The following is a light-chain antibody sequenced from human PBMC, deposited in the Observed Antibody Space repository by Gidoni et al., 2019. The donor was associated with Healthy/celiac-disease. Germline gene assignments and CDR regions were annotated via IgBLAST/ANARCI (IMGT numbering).Light chain of an antibody. Sequence: DIVMTQSPDSLAVSLGERATINSKSSQSVLYSSNNKNYLAWYQQKPGQPPKLLIYWASTRESGVPDRFSGSGSGTDFTLTISSLQAEDVAVYYCQQYYSTLTFGQGTKVEIK. CDR3: QQYYSTLT. CDR2: WAS. V-gene: IGKV4-1*01. CDR1: QSVLYSSNNKNY. J-gene: IGKJ1*01.